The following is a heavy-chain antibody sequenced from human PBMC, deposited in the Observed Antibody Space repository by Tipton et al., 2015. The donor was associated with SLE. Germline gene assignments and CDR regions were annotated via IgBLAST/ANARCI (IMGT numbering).Heavy chain of an antibody. CDR1: GGSISSSYY. CDR3: ARDLQPTYSGSYSGYYYYGMDV. CDR2: IYYSGST. J-gene: IGHJ6*02. D-gene: IGHD1-26*01. V-gene: IGHV4-61*01. Sequence: LRLSCTVSGGSISSSYYWSWIRQPPGKGLEWIGYIYYSGSTNYNPSLKSRVTISVDTSKNQFSLKLSSVTAADTAVYYCARDLQPTYSGSYSGYYYYGMDVWGQGTTVTVSS.